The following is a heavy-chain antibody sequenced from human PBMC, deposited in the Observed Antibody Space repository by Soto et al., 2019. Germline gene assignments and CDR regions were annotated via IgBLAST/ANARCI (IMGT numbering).Heavy chain of an antibody. CDR3: AKAKGVFTWAISYFDY. CDR1: GFTFSNYA. V-gene: IGHV3-30*18. D-gene: IGHD3-16*01. J-gene: IGHJ4*01. CDR2: TSYDGNNE. Sequence: GGSLRLSCAASGFTFSNYAMHWVRQAPGKGLEWVALTSYDGNNEYYTDSVKGRFTISRDNSKNTLSLQMNSPRPEDTAVYYCAKAKGVFTWAISYFDYGGQGALVTVSS.